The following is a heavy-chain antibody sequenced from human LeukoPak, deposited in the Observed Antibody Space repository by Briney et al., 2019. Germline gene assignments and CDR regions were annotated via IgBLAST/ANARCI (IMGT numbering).Heavy chain of an antibody. D-gene: IGHD3-3*01. Sequence: SQTLSLTCAVSGGSISSGGYSWSWIRQPPGKGLEWIGYIYHSGSTYYNPSLKGRVTISVDRSKNQFSLKLSSVTAADTAVYYCARDHYDFWSGHYYGMDVWGQGTTVTVSS. J-gene: IGHJ6*02. CDR2: IYHSGST. CDR3: ARDHYDFWSGHYYGMDV. V-gene: IGHV4-30-2*01. CDR1: GGSISSGGYS.